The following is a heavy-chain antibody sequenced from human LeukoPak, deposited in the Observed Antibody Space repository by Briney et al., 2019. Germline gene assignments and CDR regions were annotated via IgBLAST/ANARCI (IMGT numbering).Heavy chain of an antibody. CDR1: GGSFSGYY. CDR2: INHSGST. Sequence: SGTLSLTCAVYGGSFSGYYWSWIRQPPGKGPEWIGEINHSGSTNYNPSLKSRVTISVDTSKNQFSLKLSSVTAADTAVYYCARRPGSGWYGRYFDLWGRGTLVTVSS. J-gene: IGHJ2*01. D-gene: IGHD6-19*01. CDR3: ARRPGSGWYGRYFDL. V-gene: IGHV4-34*01.